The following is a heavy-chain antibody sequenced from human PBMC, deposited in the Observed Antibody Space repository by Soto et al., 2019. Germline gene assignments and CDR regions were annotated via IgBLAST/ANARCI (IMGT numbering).Heavy chain of an antibody. V-gene: IGHV3-7*01. CDR1: GFMFSTYL. J-gene: IGHJ6*02. CDR3: VGALTYEVPYYYYGMEV. CDR2: IRQGGNEK. Sequence: GWSLRLSCTASGFMFSTYLMSWVRQAPGKGLEWGANIRQGGNEKFYVDCVKGRFTISRDNAKKSLYLQMNSLRAEDTAVYYCVGALTYEVPYYYYGMEVWGQGTTVTVSS. D-gene: IGHD3-16*01.